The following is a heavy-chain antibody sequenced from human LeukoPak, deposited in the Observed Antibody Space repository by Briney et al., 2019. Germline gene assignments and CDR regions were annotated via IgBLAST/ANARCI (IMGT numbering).Heavy chain of an antibody. D-gene: IGHD1-1*01. Sequence: GGSLRLSCAASGFTFSSYAMSWVRQAPGKGLEWVSAISGSGGSTYYADSAKGRFTISRDDSKNTLYLQMNSLRAEDTAVYYCAKGTYGRLESGYFDYWGQGTLVTVSS. CDR3: AKGTYGRLESGYFDY. J-gene: IGHJ4*02. CDR1: GFTFSSYA. V-gene: IGHV3-23*01. CDR2: ISGSGGST.